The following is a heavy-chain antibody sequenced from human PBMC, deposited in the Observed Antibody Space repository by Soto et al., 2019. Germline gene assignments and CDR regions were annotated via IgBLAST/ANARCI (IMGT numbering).Heavy chain of an antibody. Sequence: QVQLRQSGPGLVKPSGTLSLTCAVSGGSISSTNWWSWVRQSPGKGLEWIGEMYHSGSTNYNPSLRCRVTISVDKSNNQVSLKIRSVTAADTAIYYCATLPPRIELTVLPIPTWGQGTLVTVSS. J-gene: IGHJ4*02. D-gene: IGHD2-2*02. CDR1: GGSISSTNW. V-gene: IGHV4-4*02. CDR3: ATLPPRIELTVLPIPT. CDR2: MYHSGST.